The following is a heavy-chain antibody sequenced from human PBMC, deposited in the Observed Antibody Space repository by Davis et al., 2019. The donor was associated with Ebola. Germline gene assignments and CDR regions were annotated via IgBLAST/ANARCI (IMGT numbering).Heavy chain of an antibody. D-gene: IGHD5-24*01. Sequence: GESLKISCAASGFTFSSYSMSWVRQAPGKGLEWVAYISLSSSTIYYADSVKGRFTTSRDNSKNTLYLQMNSLRAEDTAVYYCAVGGDGYPPGGWGQGTLVTVSS. CDR2: ISLSSSTI. J-gene: IGHJ4*02. V-gene: IGHV3-48*01. CDR1: GFTFSSYS. CDR3: AVGGDGYPPGG.